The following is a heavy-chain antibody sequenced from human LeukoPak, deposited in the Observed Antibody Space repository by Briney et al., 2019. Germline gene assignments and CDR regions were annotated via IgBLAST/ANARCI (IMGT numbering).Heavy chain of an antibody. CDR1: GGTFSSYA. CDR2: IIPIFGTA. V-gene: IGHV1-69*13. D-gene: IGHD2-2*01. Sequence: SVKVSCKASGGTFSSYAIRWVRQAPGQGLEWMGGIIPIFGTANYAQKLQGRVTITADESTSTAYMELSSLRSEDTAVYYCARPAATYSAAFDYWGQGTLVTVSS. J-gene: IGHJ4*02. CDR3: ARPAATYSAAFDY.